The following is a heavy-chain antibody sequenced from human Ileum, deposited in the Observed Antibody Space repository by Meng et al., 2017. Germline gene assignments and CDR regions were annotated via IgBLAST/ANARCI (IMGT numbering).Heavy chain of an antibody. J-gene: IGHJ4*02. CDR3: AKGQINSWYYFDY. D-gene: IGHD6-13*01. V-gene: IGHV3-23*01. CDR1: GFTFGSYA. Sequence: GESLKISCAASGFTFGSYAMSWVRQAPGKGLEWVSVISDSGGRTYYADSVKGRFTISIDNSKNTLYLQTNSLRAEDTAVYYCAKGQINSWYYFDYWGQGTLVTVAS. CDR2: ISDSGGRT.